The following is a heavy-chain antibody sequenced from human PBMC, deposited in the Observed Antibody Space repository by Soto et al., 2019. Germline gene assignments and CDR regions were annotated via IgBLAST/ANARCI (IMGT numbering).Heavy chain of an antibody. J-gene: IGHJ6*02. CDR1: GFTFSSYS. CDR2: ISGSSSYI. Sequence: EVQLVESGGGLVKPGGSLRLSCAASGFTFSSYSMNWVRQAPGKGLEWVSSISGSSSYIYYADSVKGRFTISRDNAKNSLYLQMNSLRAEDTAVYYCARAPYGSGSYGMDVWGQGTTVTVSS. V-gene: IGHV3-21*01. D-gene: IGHD3-10*01. CDR3: ARAPYGSGSYGMDV.